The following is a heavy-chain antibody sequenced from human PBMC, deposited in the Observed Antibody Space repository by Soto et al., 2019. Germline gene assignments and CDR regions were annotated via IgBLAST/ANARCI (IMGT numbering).Heavy chain of an antibody. D-gene: IGHD7-27*01. CDR2: IYKSATT. CDR1: GESISNLDYF. J-gene: IGHJ5*01. V-gene: IGHV4-30-4*01. Sequence: SEPQCLPSCVSGESISNLDYFWAWIRPPPGQVLEYIGYIYKSATTYYNPSFESRVAISVDTSKSQFSLNVTSVTAADTAVYFCARGRYCLTGRCFPNWFDSWGQGAPVTVSS. CDR3: ARGRYCLTGRCFPNWFDS.